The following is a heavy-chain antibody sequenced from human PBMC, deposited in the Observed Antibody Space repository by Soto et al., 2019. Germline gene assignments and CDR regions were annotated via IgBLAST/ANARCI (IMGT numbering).Heavy chain of an antibody. J-gene: IGHJ4*02. CDR1: GGSFSGYY. V-gene: IGHV4-34*01. CDR3: ARGVHYYGSGSYSGLYY. CDR2: INHSGST. Sequence: SETLSLTCAVYGGSFSGYYWIWIRQPPGKGLEWIGEINHSGSTNYNPSLKSRVTISVDTSKNQFSLKLSSVTAADTAVYYCARGVHYYGSGSYSGLYYWGQGTLVTVSS. D-gene: IGHD3-10*01.